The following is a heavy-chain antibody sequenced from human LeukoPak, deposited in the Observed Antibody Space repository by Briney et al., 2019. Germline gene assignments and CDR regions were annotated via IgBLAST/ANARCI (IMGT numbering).Heavy chain of an antibody. D-gene: IGHD2-2*01. V-gene: IGHV3-15*01. J-gene: IGHJ4*02. CDR2: IKSKTDGGTT. CDR3: TTFLTSGIVVVPAALEGVDY. CDR1: GFTFSNAW. Sequence: GGSLRLSCAASGFTFSNAWMSWVRQAPGKGLEWVGRIKSKTDGGTTDYAAPVKGRFTISRDDSKNKLYLQMNSLKTEDTAVYYCTTFLTSGIVVVPAALEGVDYWGQGTLVTVSS.